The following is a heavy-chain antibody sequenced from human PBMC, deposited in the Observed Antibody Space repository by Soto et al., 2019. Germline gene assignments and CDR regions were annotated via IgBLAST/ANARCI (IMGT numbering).Heavy chain of an antibody. Sequence: HPGGSLRLSCASSGFTFSAYEMNWVRQAPGKGLEWVSYISPSSDTIYYADSVKGRFTISRDNAENSLYLQMNSLRAEDTALYFCEGILVVPAPGHDAFGIWGQGTMVTVSS. CDR3: EGILVVPAPGHDAFGI. J-gene: IGHJ3*02. D-gene: IGHD2-8*02. V-gene: IGHV3-48*03. CDR1: GFTFSAYE. CDR2: ISPSSDTI.